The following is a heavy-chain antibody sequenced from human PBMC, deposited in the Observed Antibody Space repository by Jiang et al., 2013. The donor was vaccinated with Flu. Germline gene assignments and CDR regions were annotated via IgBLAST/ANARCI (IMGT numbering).Heavy chain of an antibody. J-gene: IGHJ4*02. Sequence: GSGLVKPSETLSLTCTVSGGSISRSYFYWGWIRQPPGKGLEWIGSIYSSGSTYYNPSLKSRVTISVDTSKNQFSLKLSSVTAADTAVYYCARFPDSSGWYVDYWGQGTLVTVSS. CDR3: ARFPDSSGWYVDY. CDR2: IYSSGST. D-gene: IGHD6-19*01. V-gene: IGHV4-39*07. CDR1: GGSISRSYFY.